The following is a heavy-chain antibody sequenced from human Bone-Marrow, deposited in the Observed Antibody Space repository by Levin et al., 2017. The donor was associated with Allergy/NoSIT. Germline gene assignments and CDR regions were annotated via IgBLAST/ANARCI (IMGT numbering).Heavy chain of an antibody. V-gene: IGHV3-15*01. CDR1: GFTFSNAW. Sequence: PGGSLRLSCAASGFTFSNAWMSWVRQAPGKGLEWVGRIKSKTDGGTTDYAAPVKGRFTISRDDSKNTLYLQMNSLKTEDTAVYYCTTRGQQLAEHFDYWGQGTLVTVSS. CDR3: TTRGQQLAEHFDY. D-gene: IGHD6-13*01. J-gene: IGHJ4*02. CDR2: IKSKTDGGTT.